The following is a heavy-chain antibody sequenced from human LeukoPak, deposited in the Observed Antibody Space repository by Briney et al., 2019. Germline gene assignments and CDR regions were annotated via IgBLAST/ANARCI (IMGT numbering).Heavy chain of an antibody. CDR1: GSTFTDYY. CDR3: ARNRETDYSAWFVR. V-gene: IGHV1-2*02. CDR2: INPNSGGT. Sequence: ASVKVSCTASGSTFTDYYMPWVRQAPGQGLEWMGWINPNSGGTKYAQKFQGRVTMTRDTSISTAYMELRRLRSDDTAVYYCARNRETDYSAWFVRLLQGGLVTVSS. D-gene: IGHD2-15*01. J-gene: IGHJ5*02.